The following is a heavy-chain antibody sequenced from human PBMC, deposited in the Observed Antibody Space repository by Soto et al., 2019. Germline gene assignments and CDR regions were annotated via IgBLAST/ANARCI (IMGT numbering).Heavy chain of an antibody. CDR1: GFTFSSYS. CDR3: ARVAIPPVPKIRGVTYRANWFDP. Sequence: GGSLRLSCAASGFTFSSYSMNWVRQAPGKGLEWVSYISSSSSTIYYADSVRGRFTISRDNAKNSLYLQMNSLRDEDTAVYYCARVAIPPVPKIRGVTYRANWFDPWGQGTLVTVSS. CDR2: ISSSSSTI. V-gene: IGHV3-48*02. D-gene: IGHD3-10*01. J-gene: IGHJ5*02.